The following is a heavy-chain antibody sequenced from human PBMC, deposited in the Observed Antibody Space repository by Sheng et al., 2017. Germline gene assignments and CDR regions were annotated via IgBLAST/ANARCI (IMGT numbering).Heavy chain of an antibody. CDR3: VMFGGGAFDI. CDR2: IYNSGTT. CDR1: GGSISSNRHY. J-gene: IGHJ3*02. Sequence: QLQLQESGPGLVKPSETLSLSCLVSGGSISSNRHYWGWIRQPPGKELEWIGSIYNSGTTGYNPSLKSRVTISVDTSKNQFSLKLSSVTAADTAVYYSVMFGGGAFDIWGQGTMVTVSS. D-gene: IGHD3-10*02. V-gene: IGHV4-39*07.